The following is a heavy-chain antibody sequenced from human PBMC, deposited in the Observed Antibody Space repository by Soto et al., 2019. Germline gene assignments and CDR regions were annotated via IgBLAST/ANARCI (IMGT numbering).Heavy chain of an antibody. CDR3: ASGYDFWSGFDRHHDYYYMDV. J-gene: IGHJ6*03. CDR1: GGSFSGYY. V-gene: IGHV4-34*01. CDR2: INHSGST. D-gene: IGHD3-3*01. Sequence: QVQLQQWGAGLLKPSETLSLTCAVYGGSFSGYYWSWIRQPPGKGLEWIGEINHSGSTNYNPSLKSRVTRAVDTSKNQFSLKLSSVTAADTAVYYCASGYDFWSGFDRHHDYYYMDVWGKGTTVTVSS.